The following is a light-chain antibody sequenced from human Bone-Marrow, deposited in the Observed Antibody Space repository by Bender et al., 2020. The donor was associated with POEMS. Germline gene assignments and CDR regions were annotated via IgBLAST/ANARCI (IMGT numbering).Light chain of an antibody. CDR3: AAWDDSLNGWM. V-gene: IGLV2-14*01. CDR1: SSDVGDYNY. Sequence: QSALTQPASVSGSPGQSITISCTATSSDVGDYNYVSWYQQHPGKAPKLLISEVGNRPSGVSDRFSGSKSGYTASLTISGLLSEDEADYYCAAWDDSLNGWMFGGGTKLTVL. CDR2: EVG. J-gene: IGLJ3*02.